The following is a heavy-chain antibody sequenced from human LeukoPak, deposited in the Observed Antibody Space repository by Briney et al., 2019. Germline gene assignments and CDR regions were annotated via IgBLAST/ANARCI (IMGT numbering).Heavy chain of an antibody. CDR3: ARHTSIIVINS. J-gene: IGHJ4*02. Sequence: SETLSFTCTVSGGSISNTGDYWGWIRQSPGKGLEWIGTISHSGTTYSTPSLTGRVTRSADTSKNQFSLRLTSVTAAETAVYFCARHTSIIVINSWGQGTLVSVSS. V-gene: IGHV4-39*01. CDR2: ISHSGTT. D-gene: IGHD3-22*01. CDR1: GGSISNTGDY.